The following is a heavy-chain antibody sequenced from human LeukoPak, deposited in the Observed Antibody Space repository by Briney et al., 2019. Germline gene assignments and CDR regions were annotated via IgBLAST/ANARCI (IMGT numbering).Heavy chain of an antibody. D-gene: IGHD2-2*01. CDR1: GYSFTSYW. J-gene: IGHJ5*02. CDR2: IHPGDSDT. CDR3: ARLDGGIVVVPAAGEFDP. Sequence: GESLKISCKGSGYSFTSYWIGWVRQMPGKGLEWMGIIHPGDSDTRYSPSFQGQVTISADKSISTAYLQWSSLKASDTAMYYCARLDGGIVVVPAAGEFDPWGQGTLVTVSS. V-gene: IGHV5-51*01.